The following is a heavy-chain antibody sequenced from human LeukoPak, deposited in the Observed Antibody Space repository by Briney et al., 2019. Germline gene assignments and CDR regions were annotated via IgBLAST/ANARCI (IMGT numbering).Heavy chain of an antibody. Sequence: GGSLRLSCAASGFTFSSSAMSWVRQSPGKGLEWVSAIRANADSTYYADSVKGRFTISRDNSKNTLYLQMNSLRAEDTAVYYCAKSEYYYGSGSYVTLGDYWGQGTLVTVSS. V-gene: IGHV3-23*01. CDR2: IRANADST. D-gene: IGHD3-10*01. J-gene: IGHJ4*02. CDR1: GFTFSSSA. CDR3: AKSEYYYGSGSYVTLGDY.